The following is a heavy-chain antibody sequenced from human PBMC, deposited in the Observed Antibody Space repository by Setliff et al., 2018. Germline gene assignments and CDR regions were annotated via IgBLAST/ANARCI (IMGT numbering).Heavy chain of an antibody. CDR1: GYTFATYG. V-gene: IGHV1-18*01. CDR3: ARDLSTTVMTRSWYYFDY. Sequence: ASVKVSCKASGYTFATYGISWVRPAPGQGLEWMGWISPYNSNTNYAQNSQGRVTMTTDTSTSTASMELRSLRSDDTAMYYCARDLSTTVMTRSWYYFDYWGQGTLVTV. J-gene: IGHJ4*02. D-gene: IGHD4-17*01. CDR2: ISPYNSNT.